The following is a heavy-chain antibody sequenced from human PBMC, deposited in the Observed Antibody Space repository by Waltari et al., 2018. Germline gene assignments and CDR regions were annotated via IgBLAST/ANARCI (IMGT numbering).Heavy chain of an antibody. Sequence: QVQLVESGGGVVQPGRSLRLPSAASEFPSSSSAIHWVRQAPGKGLEWVSVISYNERNIYYVDSVKGRFTISRDNSKKMLYLQMNNLRAEDTAVYYCARDYCDRTNCHGMDVWGQGTTVTVSS. CDR1: EFPSSSSA. CDR3: ARDYCDRTNCHGMDV. J-gene: IGHJ6*02. V-gene: IGHV3-30*04. CDR2: ISYNERNI. D-gene: IGHD3-22*01.